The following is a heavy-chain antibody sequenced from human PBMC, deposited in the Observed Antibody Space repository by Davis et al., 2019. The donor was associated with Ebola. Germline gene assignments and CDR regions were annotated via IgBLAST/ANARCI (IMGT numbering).Heavy chain of an antibody. CDR2: IRSKGYGGKT. Sequence: PGGSLRLSCTTTGFTFGDYAMNWVRQAPGKGLEWVGFIRSKGYGGKTEYAASVKGRFTISRDDSKSIAYLQMNSLKTEDTAVYYCTRDLKQPPPSYYYGMDVWGQGTTVTVS. V-gene: IGHV3-49*04. CDR3: TRDLKQPPPSYYYGMDV. J-gene: IGHJ6*02. D-gene: IGHD6-13*01. CDR1: GFTFGDYA.